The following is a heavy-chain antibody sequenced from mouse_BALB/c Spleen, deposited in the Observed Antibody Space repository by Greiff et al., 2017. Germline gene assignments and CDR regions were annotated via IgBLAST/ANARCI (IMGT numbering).Heavy chain of an antibody. J-gene: IGHJ4*01. CDR1: GYTFSSYW. CDR3: ARRGGLRAMDY. Sequence: QVQLQQSGAELMKPGASVKISCKATGYTFSSYWIEWVKQRPGHGLEWIGEILPGSCSTNYNAKFKGKATFTADTSSNTAYMQLSSLTSEDSAVYYCARRGGLRAMDYWGQGTSVTVSS. D-gene: IGHD2-2*01. CDR2: ILPGSCST. V-gene: IGHV1-9*01.